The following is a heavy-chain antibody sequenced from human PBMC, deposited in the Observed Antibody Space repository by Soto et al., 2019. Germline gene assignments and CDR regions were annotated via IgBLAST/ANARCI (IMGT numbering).Heavy chain of an antibody. V-gene: IGHV4-30-2*01. D-gene: IGHD3-10*01. CDR3: ARVSSGGEFFDY. Sequence: QLQLQESGSGLVKPSQTLSLTCGVSGGSISSGGYSWSWIRQPPGKGPEWIGYIYHSGNTYYNPSLKSRVTISVDRSKNQFSLKLSSVTAADTAVYYCARVSSGGEFFDYWGQGTLVTVSS. CDR2: IYHSGNT. CDR1: GGSISSGGYS. J-gene: IGHJ4*02.